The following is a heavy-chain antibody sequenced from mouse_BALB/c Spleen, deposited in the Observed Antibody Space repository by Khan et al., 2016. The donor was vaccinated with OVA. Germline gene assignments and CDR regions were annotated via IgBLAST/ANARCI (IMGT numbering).Heavy chain of an antibody. CDR2: IWSGGST. CDR3: ARNYDYDEGLVY. CDR1: GFSLTSYG. Sequence: QVQLKESGPGLVQPSQSLSITCTVSGFSLTSYGIHWVRQSPGKGLEWLGVIWSGGSTDYDAAFISRLSISKDNSKSQVFFKMNSLKCKDTAIYYCARNYDYDEGLVYWGQGTMVTVSA. D-gene: IGHD2-4*01. V-gene: IGHV2-2*03. J-gene: IGHJ3*01.